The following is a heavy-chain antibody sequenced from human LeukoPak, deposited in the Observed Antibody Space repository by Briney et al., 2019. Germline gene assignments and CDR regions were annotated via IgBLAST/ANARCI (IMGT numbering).Heavy chain of an antibody. CDR1: GGSISSYY. CDR3: ARGGAYMMGRLDY. D-gene: IGHD3-16*01. Sequence: SETLSLTCTVSGGSISSYYWSWIRQPPGKGLEWIGYIYYSVSTNYNPSLKTRVTISVDTSKNQFSLKLSSVTAADTAVYYCARGGAYMMGRLDYWGQGTLVTVSS. J-gene: IGHJ4*02. V-gene: IGHV4-59*01. CDR2: IYYSVST.